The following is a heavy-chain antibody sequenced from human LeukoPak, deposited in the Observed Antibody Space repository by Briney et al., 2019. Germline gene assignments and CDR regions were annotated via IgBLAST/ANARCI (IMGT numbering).Heavy chain of an antibody. CDR1: GFTFDDYG. CDR2: ISWNRGSI. J-gene: IGHJ2*01. Sequence: GGSLRLSCAASGFTFDDYGMHWVRQAPGKGLEWVSGISWNRGSIGYADSVKGRFTTSRDTAKNSLYLQMNSLRPEDTALYYCAKGGAAADNYWYFDLWGRGTLVTVSS. CDR3: AKGGAAADNYWYFDL. D-gene: IGHD6-13*01. V-gene: IGHV3-9*01.